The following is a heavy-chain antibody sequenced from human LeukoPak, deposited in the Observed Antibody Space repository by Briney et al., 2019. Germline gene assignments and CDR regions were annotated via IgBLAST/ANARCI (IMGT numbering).Heavy chain of an antibody. J-gene: IGHJ6*02. CDR2: INHSGNT. CDR1: GGSFSGYY. D-gene: IGHD6-13*01. Sequence: PSETLSLTCAVYGGSFSGYYWSWIRQPPGKGLEWIGEINHSGNTNYNPSLKSRVTISVDTSKNQFSLKLSSVTAADTAVYYCARWRIAAAGTIYYYYGMDVWGQGTTVTVSS. V-gene: IGHV4-34*01. CDR3: ARWRIAAAGTIYYYYGMDV.